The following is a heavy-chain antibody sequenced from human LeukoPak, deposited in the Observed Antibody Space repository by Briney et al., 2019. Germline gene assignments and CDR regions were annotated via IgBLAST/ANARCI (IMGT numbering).Heavy chain of an antibody. CDR3: ARDQGSGWPYYFDY. V-gene: IGHV3-30*04. J-gene: IGHJ4*02. CDR1: GFTFSNFA. CDR2: ISYDGSNR. Sequence: GGSLRLSCAASGFTFSNFAMHWVRQAPRKGLEWVAVISYDGSNRYYADSVKGRFTISRDNSKSMVYLQMNSLRPEDTAVYYCARDQGSGWPYYFDYWGQGTLVTVST. D-gene: IGHD6-19*01.